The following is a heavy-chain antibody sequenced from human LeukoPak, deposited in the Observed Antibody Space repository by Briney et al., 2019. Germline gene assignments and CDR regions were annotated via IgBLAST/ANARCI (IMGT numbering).Heavy chain of an antibody. CDR1: GYTFTGYY. CDR2: INPNSGGT. Sequence: ASVKVSCKASGYTFTGYYMHWVRQAPGQGLEWMGWINPNSGGTNYAQKFQGRVTMTRDTSISTAYMELSRLRSDDTAVYYCARDRSSSGWYECYFDYWGQGTLVTVSS. V-gene: IGHV1-2*02. J-gene: IGHJ4*02. CDR3: ARDRSSSGWYECYFDY. D-gene: IGHD6-19*01.